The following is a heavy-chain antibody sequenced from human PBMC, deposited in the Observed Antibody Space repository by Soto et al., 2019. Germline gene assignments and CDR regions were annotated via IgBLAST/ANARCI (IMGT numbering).Heavy chain of an antibody. CDR1: VGSISSYY. J-gene: IGHJ6*02. V-gene: IGHV4-59*12. CDR2: IYYSGST. Sequence: PSETLSLTCTVSVGSISSYYWSWIRQPPGKGLEWIGYIYYSGSTNYNPSLKSRVTISVDTSKNQFSLKLSSVTAADTAVYYCARDSSSSGSYYLQDYYYYGMDVWGQGTTVTVSS. CDR3: ARDSSSSGSYYLQDYYYYGMDV. D-gene: IGHD1-26*01.